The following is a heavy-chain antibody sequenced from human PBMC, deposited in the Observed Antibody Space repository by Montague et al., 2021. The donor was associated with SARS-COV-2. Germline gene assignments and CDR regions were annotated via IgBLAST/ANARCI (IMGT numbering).Heavy chain of an antibody. Sequence: SETLSLTCAVYGGSFSGYCWSWIRQPPGKGLEWIGEINHSGSTNYNPSLKSRVTISVDTSKNQFSLKLSPVTAADTAVYYCARGRRILLWFGELLSGGDYYGMDVWGQGTTVTVSS. J-gene: IGHJ6*02. CDR2: INHSGST. CDR1: GGSFSGYC. D-gene: IGHD3-10*01. V-gene: IGHV4-34*01. CDR3: ARGRRILLWFGELLSGGDYYGMDV.